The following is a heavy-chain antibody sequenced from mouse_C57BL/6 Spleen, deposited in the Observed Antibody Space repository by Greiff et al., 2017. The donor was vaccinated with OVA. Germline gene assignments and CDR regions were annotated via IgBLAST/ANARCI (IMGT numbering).Heavy chain of an antibody. J-gene: IGHJ2*01. CDR2: INPSNGGT. V-gene: IGHV1-53*01. CDR3: ARGGWDPHFDY. CDR1: GYTFTSYW. D-gene: IGHD4-1*01. Sequence: VKLQESGTELVKPGASVKLSCKASGYTFTSYWMRWVKQRPGQGLEWIGNINPSNGGTNYNEKFKSKATLTVDKSSSTAYMQLSSLTSEDSAVYYCARGGWDPHFDYWGQGTTLTVSS.